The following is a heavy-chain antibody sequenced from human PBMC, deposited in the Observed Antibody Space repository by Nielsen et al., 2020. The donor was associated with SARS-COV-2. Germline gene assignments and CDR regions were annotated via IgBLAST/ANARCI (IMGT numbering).Heavy chain of an antibody. Sequence: GALRLSCAASGFTFSSYGMHWVRQAPGKGLEWVAVISYDGSNKYYADSVKGRFTISRDNSKNTLYLQMNSLRAEDTAVYYCARVATVTNFYYYYMDVWGKGTTVTVSS. CDR1: GFTFSSYG. CDR3: ARVATVTNFYYYYMDV. D-gene: IGHD4-17*01. CDR2: ISYDGSNK. J-gene: IGHJ6*03. V-gene: IGHV3-30*03.